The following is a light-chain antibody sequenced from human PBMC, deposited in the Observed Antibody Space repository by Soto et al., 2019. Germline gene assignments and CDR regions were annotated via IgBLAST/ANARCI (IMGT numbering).Light chain of an antibody. CDR2: EVR. Sequence: QSPLTQPHYVSGSPRQSINISCTGAIDNVGYFDVVSWYRQHPGKAPKLLIYEVRKRPSGVSDRFSGSKSGNTASLTISGLQAEDEGDYCCRSYATTNRRVFGTGTKVTVL. CDR3: RSYATTNRRV. V-gene: IGLV2-14*01. CDR1: IDNVGYFDV. J-gene: IGLJ1*01.